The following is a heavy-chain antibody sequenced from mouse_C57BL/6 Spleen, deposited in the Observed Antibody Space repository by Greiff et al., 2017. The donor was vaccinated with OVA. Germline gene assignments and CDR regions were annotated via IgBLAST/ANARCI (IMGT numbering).Heavy chain of an antibody. CDR2: IDPEDGDT. CDR1: GFNIKDYY. V-gene: IGHV14-1*01. Sequence: VQLQQSGAELVRPGASVKLSCTASGFNIKDYYMHWVKQRPEQGLEWIGRIDPEDGDTEYAPKFQGKATMTADTSSNTAYLQLRSLTSEDTAVYYCTTYLLWSPMDYWGQGTSVTVSS. D-gene: IGHD2-1*01. CDR3: TTYLLWSPMDY. J-gene: IGHJ4*01.